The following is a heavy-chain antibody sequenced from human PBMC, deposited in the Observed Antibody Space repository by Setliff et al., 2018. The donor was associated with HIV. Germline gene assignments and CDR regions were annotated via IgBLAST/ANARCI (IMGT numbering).Heavy chain of an antibody. D-gene: IGHD6-19*01. CDR1: GGSISSSSYY. Sequence: SETLSLTCTVSGGSISSSSYYWGWSRQPPGKGLEWIGSIYYSGRTYYNPSLKIRVTIAVDTSKNQFSLKLSSVTAADTAVYYCARHDGGGWYVRVLATSFDYWGQGTLVTVSS. J-gene: IGHJ4*02. CDR3: ARHDGGGWYVRVLATSFDY. V-gene: IGHV4-39*01. CDR2: IYYSGRT.